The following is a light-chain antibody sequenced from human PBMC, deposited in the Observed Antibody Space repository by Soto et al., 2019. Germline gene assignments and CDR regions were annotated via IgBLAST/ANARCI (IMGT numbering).Light chain of an antibody. CDR3: QQSSNWPRT. CDR2: AAS. J-gene: IGKJ1*01. V-gene: IGKV1-39*01. CDR1: QSISSY. Sequence: DIQMTQSPSSLSASVGDRVTITCRASQSISSYLNWYQQKPGKAPKLLIYAASSLQSGVPSRFSGSGSGTDFTLTISSLQPEDFAVYYCQQSSNWPRTFGQGTKVDIK.